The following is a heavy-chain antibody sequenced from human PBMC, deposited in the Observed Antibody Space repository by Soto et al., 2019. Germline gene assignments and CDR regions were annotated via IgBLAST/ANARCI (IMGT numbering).Heavy chain of an antibody. J-gene: IGHJ4*02. CDR3: AQNFKFLRVNYY. V-gene: IGHV3-23*01. CDR2: ISNSGDST. D-gene: IGHD2-21*01. Sequence: EVQLLESGGGLVQPGGSLRLSCAASGFTFNSYGMTWVRQAPGKGLEWVSGISNSGDSTYYAHAVKGRFTISRDNSKTTLYLQMKSLRAEDPAVYYCAQNFKFLRVNYYWGQGTLVTVSS. CDR1: GFTFNSYG.